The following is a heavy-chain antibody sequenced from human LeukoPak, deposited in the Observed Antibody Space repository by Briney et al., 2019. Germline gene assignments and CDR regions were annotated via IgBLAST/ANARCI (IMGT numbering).Heavy chain of an antibody. Sequence: SSETLSLTCAVYGGSFSGCYWSWIRQPPGKGLEWIGEINHSGSTNYNPSLKSRVTISVDTSKNQFSLKLSSVTAADTAVYYCARGTVTTSYDYWGQGTLVTVSS. CDR3: ARGTVTTSYDY. D-gene: IGHD4-17*01. CDR2: INHSGST. CDR1: GGSFSGCY. J-gene: IGHJ4*02. V-gene: IGHV4-34*01.